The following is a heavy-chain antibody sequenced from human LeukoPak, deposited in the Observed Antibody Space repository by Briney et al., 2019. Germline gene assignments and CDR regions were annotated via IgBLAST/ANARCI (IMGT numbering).Heavy chain of an antibody. CDR2: IYTSGST. CDR1: GGSISSYY. J-gene: IGHJ6*03. CDR3: AGARHDIRPLYYYYMDV. V-gene: IGHV4-4*07. Sequence: PSETLSLTCTVSGGSISSYYWSWIRQPAGKGLEWIGRIYTSGSTNYNPSLKSRVTMSVDTSKNQFSLKLSSVTAADTAVYYCAGARHDIRPLYYYYMDVWGKGTTVTVSS.